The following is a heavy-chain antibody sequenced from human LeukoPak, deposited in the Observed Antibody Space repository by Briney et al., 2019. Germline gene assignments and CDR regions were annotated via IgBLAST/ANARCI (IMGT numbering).Heavy chain of an antibody. J-gene: IGHJ3*02. CDR3: ARDRGWIQHDI. CDR1: GFTFSSYW. CDR2: IKGDGSAK. Sequence: GGSLRLSCVVSGFTFSSYWMSWIRQAPGKGLEWVAFIKGDGSAKKYVDSVKGRFTISRDNAKNSLFLQMNSLRAEDTAVYYCARDRGWIQHDIWGQGTMVTVSS. D-gene: IGHD5-18*01. V-gene: IGHV3-7*01.